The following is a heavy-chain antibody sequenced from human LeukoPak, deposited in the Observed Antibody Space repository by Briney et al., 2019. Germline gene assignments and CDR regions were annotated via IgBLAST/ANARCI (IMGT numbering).Heavy chain of an antibody. CDR1: GFTFSSYA. V-gene: IGHV3-23*01. CDR3: ARPYSSSWYSHLDY. J-gene: IGHJ4*02. Sequence: GGSLRLSCAASGFTFSSYAMSWVRQAPGKGLEWVSAISGSGGSTYYADSVKGRFTISRDNSKNTLYLQMNSLRAEDTAVYYCARPYSSSWYSHLDYWGQGTLVTVSS. D-gene: IGHD6-13*01. CDR2: ISGSGGST.